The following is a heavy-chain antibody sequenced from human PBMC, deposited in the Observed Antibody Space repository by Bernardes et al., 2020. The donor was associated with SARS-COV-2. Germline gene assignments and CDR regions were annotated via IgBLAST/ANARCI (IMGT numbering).Heavy chain of an antibody. CDR1: GLIFSNYW. CDR2: IDTDGSST. J-gene: IGHJ4*02. Sequence: GGSLRLSCAASGLIFSNYWMHWVRQVPGEGLVWVSRIDTDGSSTSYADSVKGRFTISRDNAKNTLYLQMNSLRVEDTAVYYCARGGYEPFDYWGQGTLVSGAS. CDR3: ARGGYEPFDY. V-gene: IGHV3-74*01. D-gene: IGHD5-12*01.